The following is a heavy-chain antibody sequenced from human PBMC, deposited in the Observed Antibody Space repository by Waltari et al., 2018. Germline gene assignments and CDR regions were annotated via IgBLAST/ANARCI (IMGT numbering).Heavy chain of an antibody. D-gene: IGHD6-13*01. Sequence: QVQLVQSGAEVKKPGASVKVSCKVSGYTLTELSMHWVRQAPGKGLEWMGVFDPEDGETIYAQKFQGRVTMTEDTSTDTAYMELSSLRSEDTAVYYCATGQIAAAGISDRTYYFDYWGQGTLVTVSS. CDR1: GYTLTELS. CDR2: FDPEDGET. V-gene: IGHV1-24*01. CDR3: ATGQIAAAGISDRTYYFDY. J-gene: IGHJ4*02.